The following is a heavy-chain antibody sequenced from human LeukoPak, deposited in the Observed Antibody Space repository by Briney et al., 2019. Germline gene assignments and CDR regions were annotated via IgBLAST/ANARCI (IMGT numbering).Heavy chain of an antibody. CDR3: ARYCGGDCYVDY. D-gene: IGHD2-21*02. CDR1: GGSINSGGYY. V-gene: IGHV4-31*03. Sequence: PSQTLSLTCTVSGGSINSGGYYWSWIRQHPGKGLEWIGYISYRGTTYYNPSLTSRVTISLDTSKNQFSLKLSSVTAADTAVYYCARYCGGDCYVDYWGRGTLVTVSS. CDR2: ISYRGTT. J-gene: IGHJ4*02.